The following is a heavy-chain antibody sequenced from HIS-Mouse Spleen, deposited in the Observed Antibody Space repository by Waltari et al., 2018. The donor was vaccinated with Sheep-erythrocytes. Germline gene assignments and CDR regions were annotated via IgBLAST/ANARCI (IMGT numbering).Heavy chain of an antibody. CDR2: IRSYNGNT. Sequence: QVQLVQSGAEVKKPGASVKVSCKASGYTFTSYGISWVRQAPGQGLEWMGWIRSYNGNTNYARKLQGRVTMTTDTSTSTAYMELRSLRSDDTAVYYCARVRTYYYDSSGYQYYFDYWGQGTLVTVSS. CDR1: GYTFTSYG. CDR3: ARVRTYYYDSSGYQYYFDY. V-gene: IGHV1-18*01. J-gene: IGHJ4*02. D-gene: IGHD3-22*01.